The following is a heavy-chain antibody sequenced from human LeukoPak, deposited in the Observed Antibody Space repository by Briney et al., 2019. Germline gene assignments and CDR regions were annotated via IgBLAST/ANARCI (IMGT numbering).Heavy chain of an antibody. V-gene: IGHV1-2*02. CDR1: GYTFTGYY. D-gene: IGHD3-3*01. Sequence: WASVKVSCKASGYTFTGYYMHWVRQAPGQGLEWMGWINPNSGGTNYAQKFQGRVTMTRDTSISTAYMELSRLRSDDTAVYYCARDPFLSYYDFWSGYPPFDYWGQGTLVTVSS. CDR3: ARDPFLSYYDFWSGYPPFDY. CDR2: INPNSGGT. J-gene: IGHJ4*02.